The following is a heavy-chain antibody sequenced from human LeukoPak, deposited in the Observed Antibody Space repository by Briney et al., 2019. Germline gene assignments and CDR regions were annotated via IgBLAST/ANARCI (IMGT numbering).Heavy chain of an antibody. CDR2: IYHSGHI. CDR1: GASISSSSW. Sequence: SETLSLTCAVSGASISSSSWWSWVRQPPGKGLEWIGEIYHSGHINYNPSLKSRVTISLDKSKNQFSLKLSSVTAADTALYYCARATYDGSGLGNYFDSWGQGTLVTVSS. CDR3: ARATYDGSGLGNYFDS. V-gene: IGHV4-4*02. D-gene: IGHD3-16*01. J-gene: IGHJ4*02.